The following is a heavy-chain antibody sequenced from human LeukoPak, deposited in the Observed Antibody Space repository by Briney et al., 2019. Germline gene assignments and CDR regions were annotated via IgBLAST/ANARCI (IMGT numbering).Heavy chain of an antibody. V-gene: IGHV3-23*01. D-gene: IGHD6-19*01. CDR1: GFTFSSYA. CDR3: ARDLSSGWSKGPYGMDV. Sequence: GGSLRLSCAASGFTFSSYAMSWVRQAPGKGLEWVSAISGSGGSTYYADSVKGRFTISRDNSKNTLYLQMNSLRAEDTAVYYCARDLSSGWSKGPYGMDVWGQGTTVTVSS. CDR2: ISGSGGST. J-gene: IGHJ6*02.